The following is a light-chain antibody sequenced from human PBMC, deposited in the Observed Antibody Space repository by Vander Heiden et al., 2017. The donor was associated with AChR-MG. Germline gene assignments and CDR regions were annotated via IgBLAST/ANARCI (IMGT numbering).Light chain of an antibody. J-gene: IGLJ2*01. V-gene: IGLV3-9*01. CDR3: QVWDSRTADVV. CDR1: NIGISN. CDR2: RDT. Sequence: SYELTQPLSVSVALGQTAKITCGGNNIGISNVHWYQQKSGQAPVLVIYRDTNRPSGIPERISGSKSGNTASLTISRAQAGDEADYYCQVWDSRTADVVFGGGTKLTVL.